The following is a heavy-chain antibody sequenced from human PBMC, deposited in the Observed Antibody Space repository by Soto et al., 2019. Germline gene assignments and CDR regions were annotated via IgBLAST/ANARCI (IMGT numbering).Heavy chain of an antibody. Sequence: QVQVMQSGAQLTQPGASVKVSCETSGYPLPTYGLSWVRQAPGQGLEWMGWIVGDSGNTVYAQKFQDRVTMYRDTSTSTGYMELRRLTSDDSARYFWATVSGYGSGSRRFDFWGQGTLVSVSS. CDR1: GYPLPTYG. CDR2: IVGDSGNT. D-gene: IGHD3-10*01. CDR3: ATVSGYGSGSRRFDF. V-gene: IGHV1-18*01. J-gene: IGHJ4*02.